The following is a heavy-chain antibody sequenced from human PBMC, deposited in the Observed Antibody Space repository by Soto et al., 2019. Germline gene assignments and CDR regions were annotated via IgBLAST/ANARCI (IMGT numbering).Heavy chain of an antibody. CDR2: ISYSGSTI. J-gene: IGHJ3*02. CDR3: ARDNLAFDI. V-gene: IGHV3-11*01. Sequence: PAGSLRLSCAASGFTFSDYYMSWIRQAPGKGLEWDSYISYSGSTIYYADSVKGRFTITRDNAKNSLYLQMNSLRAEDTAVYYCARDNLAFDIWGQGTMVTVSS. CDR1: GFTFSDYY.